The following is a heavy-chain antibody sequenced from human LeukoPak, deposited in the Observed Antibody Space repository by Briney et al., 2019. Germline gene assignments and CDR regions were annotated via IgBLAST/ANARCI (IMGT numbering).Heavy chain of an antibody. CDR3: ARGWVVVPAANDY. Sequence: GGSLRLSCAASGLTFSSYSMNWVRQAPGKGLEWVSYISSSSSTIYYADSVKGRFTISRDNAKNSLYLQMNSLRAEDTAVYYCARGWVVVPAANDYWGQGTLVTVSS. V-gene: IGHV3-48*01. D-gene: IGHD2-2*01. CDR2: ISSSSSTI. CDR1: GLTFSSYS. J-gene: IGHJ4*02.